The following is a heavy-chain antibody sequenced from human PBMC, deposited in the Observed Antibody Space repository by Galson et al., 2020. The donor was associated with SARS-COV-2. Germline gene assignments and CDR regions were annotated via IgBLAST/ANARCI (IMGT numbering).Heavy chain of an antibody. D-gene: IGHD3-22*01. V-gene: IGHV4-38-2*02. CDR1: GYSGSTTNY. CDR3: ARQGVNMIVLVTVPGWYFDL. J-gene: IGHJ2*01. Sequence: SETLSLTCTVSGYSGSTTNYWGWVRQPPGRGLEWIGSVYPSGTTYYNPSLKSRVTISVDTSKNQFSLRLDSVTAADTALYYCARQGVNMIVLVTVPGWYFDLWGRGTLVSVSS. CDR2: VYPSGTT.